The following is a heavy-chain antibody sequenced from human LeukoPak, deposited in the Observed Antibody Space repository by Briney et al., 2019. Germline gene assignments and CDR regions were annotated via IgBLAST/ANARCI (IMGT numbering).Heavy chain of an antibody. D-gene: IGHD3-16*01. J-gene: IGHJ4*02. CDR2: IYYSGST. V-gene: IGHV4-39*01. CDR3: ARGGGGLAY. CDR1: GGSISSSSYY. Sequence: SETLSLTCTVSGGSISSSSYYWGWIRQPPGKGLEWIGSIYYSGSTYYNPSLKSRVTISVDTSKNQFSLKLSSVTAADTAVYYCARGGGGLAYWGQGTLVTVSS.